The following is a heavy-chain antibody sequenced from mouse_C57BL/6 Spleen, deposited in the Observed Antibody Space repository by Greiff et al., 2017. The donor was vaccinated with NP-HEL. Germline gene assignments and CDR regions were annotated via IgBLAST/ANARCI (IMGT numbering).Heavy chain of an antibody. CDR1: GYTFTSYW. V-gene: IGHV1-64*01. CDR2: IHPNSGST. Sequence: QVQLKQPGAELVKPGASVKLSCKASGYTFTSYWMHWVKQRPGQGLEWIGMIHPNSGSTNYNEKFKSKATLTVDKSSSTAYMQLSSLTSEDSAVYYCARRGTTVVGYFDYWGQGTTLTVSS. D-gene: IGHD1-1*01. J-gene: IGHJ2*01. CDR3: ARRGTTVVGYFDY.